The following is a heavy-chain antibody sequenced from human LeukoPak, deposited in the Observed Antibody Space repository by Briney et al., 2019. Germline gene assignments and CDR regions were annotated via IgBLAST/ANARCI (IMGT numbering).Heavy chain of an antibody. V-gene: IGHV4-39*07. Sequence: SETLSLTCTVSGGSISSSSYYWVWIRQPPGKGLECIGSIYYSGSTYYNLSLKSRITISVDTSKYQFSLKLSSVTAADTAVYYCARDSTAVLWFGELLSGAFDIWGQGTMVTVSS. CDR1: GGSISSSSYY. CDR2: IYYSGST. CDR3: ARDSTAVLWFGELLSGAFDI. D-gene: IGHD3-10*01. J-gene: IGHJ3*02.